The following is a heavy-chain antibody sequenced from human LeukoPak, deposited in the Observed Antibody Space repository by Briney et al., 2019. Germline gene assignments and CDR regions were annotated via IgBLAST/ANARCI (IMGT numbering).Heavy chain of an antibody. CDR3: ARDERYDSSGYPFDY. CDR2: INPNSGGT. CDR1: GNTFTGYF. Sequence: ASVKVSCKASGNTFTGYFMHWVRQAPGQGLEWMGWINPNSGGTNYAQKFQGRVTMTRDTSISTAYIELSRLRSDDTAVYYCARDERYDSSGYPFDYWGQGTLVTVSS. J-gene: IGHJ4*02. V-gene: IGHV1-2*02. D-gene: IGHD3-22*01.